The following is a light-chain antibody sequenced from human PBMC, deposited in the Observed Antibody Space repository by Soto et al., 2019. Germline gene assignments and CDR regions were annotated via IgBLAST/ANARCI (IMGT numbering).Light chain of an antibody. CDR2: EAY. V-gene: IGLV2-8*01. CDR3: SSYAGSTNYV. CDR1: GSDVGGYNL. J-gene: IGLJ1*01. Sequence: QSALTQPASVSVSPGQSITISCTGSGSDVGGYNLVSWYQHHPGKVPKLVIFEAYKRPSGVPDRFSGSKSGNTASLTVSGLQADDEADYYCSSYAGSTNYVFGTGTKLTVL.